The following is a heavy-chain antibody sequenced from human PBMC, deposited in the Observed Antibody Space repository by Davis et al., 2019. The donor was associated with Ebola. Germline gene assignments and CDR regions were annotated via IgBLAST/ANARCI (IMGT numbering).Heavy chain of an antibody. CDR1: GYTFTSYG. CDR2: SYPSNGNT. V-gene: IGHV1-18*01. Sequence: ASVKVSCKASGYTFTSYGITWVRQAPGQGLEWMGWSYPSNGNTQYAQKLQGRVNMTTDTSTNTAYMDLRSLRFDDTAVYYCAREYGTYTSCYISAYEAFDIWCQGTTVTVSS. CDR3: AREYGTYTSCYISAYEAFDI. D-gene: IGHD2-2*02. J-gene: IGHJ3*02.